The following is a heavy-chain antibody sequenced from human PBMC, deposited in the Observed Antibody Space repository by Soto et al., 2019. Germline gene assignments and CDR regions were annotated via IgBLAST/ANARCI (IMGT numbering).Heavy chain of an antibody. V-gene: IGHV3-33*01. CDR1: GFTFSSYG. D-gene: IGHD3-10*01. CDR2: IWYDGSNK. CDR3: ARDTARAMVRIYYGMDV. Sequence: QVQLVESGGGVVQPGRSLRLSCAASGFTFSSYGMHWVRQAPGKGLEWVAGIWYDGSNKYYADSVKGRFTISRDNSKNTLYLQMNSREAEDTAVYYCARDTARAMVRIYYGMDVWGQGTTVNVSS. J-gene: IGHJ6*02.